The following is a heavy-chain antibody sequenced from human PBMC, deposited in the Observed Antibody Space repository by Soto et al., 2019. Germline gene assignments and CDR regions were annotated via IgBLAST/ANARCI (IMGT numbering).Heavy chain of an antibody. Sequence: GASVKVSCKASGYTFTNYHMHWVRQAPGQGFEWMGIINPSGGSTTYAQKFQGRVTMTSDTSTSTVYMELSSLRSDDTAVYYCARDSAIVVDGGSCQDCWAQGTQVTVSS. D-gene: IGHD2-15*01. CDR2: INPSGGST. V-gene: IGHV1-46*01. CDR3: ARDSAIVVDGGSCQDC. CDR1: GYTFTNYH. J-gene: IGHJ4*02.